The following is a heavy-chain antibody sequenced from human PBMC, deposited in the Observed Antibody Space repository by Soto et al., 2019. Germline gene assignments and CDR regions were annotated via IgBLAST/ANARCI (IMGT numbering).Heavy chain of an antibody. V-gene: IGHV4-4*02. CDR3: ARAAMGGSSWPFDY. CDR2: IYHSGST. Sequence: QVQLQESGPGLVKPSGTLSLTCAVSGGSISGSTWWSWVRRPPGKGLEWIGEIYHSGSTNYNQSLKSRVTISVDKSKNQFSLKLSSVTAADTAVYYCARAAMGGSSWPFDYWGQGTLVTVSS. CDR1: GGSISGSTW. D-gene: IGHD6-13*01. J-gene: IGHJ4*02.